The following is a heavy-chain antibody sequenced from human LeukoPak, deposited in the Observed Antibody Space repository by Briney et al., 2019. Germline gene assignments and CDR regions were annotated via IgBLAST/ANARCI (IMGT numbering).Heavy chain of an antibody. V-gene: IGHV4-39*01. D-gene: IGHD2/OR15-2a*01. J-gene: IGHJ4*02. Sequence: SETLSLTCTVSGGSISSSTYYWGWIRQPPGKGLEWIGNIYYSGSTYYNPSLKSRVTISVDTSKNQFSLKLSSVTGADTAVYYCARGLWYFDYWGQGTLVTVSS. CDR1: GGSISSSTYY. CDR2: IYYSGST. CDR3: ARGLWYFDY.